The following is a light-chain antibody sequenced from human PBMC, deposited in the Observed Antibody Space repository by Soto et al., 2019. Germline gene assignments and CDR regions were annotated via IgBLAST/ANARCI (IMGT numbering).Light chain of an antibody. CDR1: QGVRSW. V-gene: IGKV1-5*01. J-gene: IGKJ2*01. CDR3: QQYNPHSLYS. CDR2: YDS. Sequence: DIQLSQSPSILSASVGDRVTITCRASQGVRSWLAWYQQQPGKAPKLLIYYDSTLEGCVPSRFSGSGSGTEYTLTISSLQPEDFATYYCQQYNPHSLYSFGQGTKLEIK.